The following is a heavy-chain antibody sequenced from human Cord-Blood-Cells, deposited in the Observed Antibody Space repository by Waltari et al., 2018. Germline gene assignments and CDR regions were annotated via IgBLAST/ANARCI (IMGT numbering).Heavy chain of an antibody. V-gene: IGHV3-30*18. J-gene: IGHJ4*02. CDR2: ISYDGSNK. D-gene: IGHD6-19*01. Sequence: QVQLVESGGGVVQPGRSLRLSCAASGFPFSSYGMHWGRQAPGKGLEWVAVISYDGSNKYYADSVKGRFTISRDNSKNTLYLQMNSLRAEDTAVYYCAKDGGRGWLVNYWGQGTLVTVSS. CDR1: GFPFSSYG. CDR3: AKDGGRGWLVNY.